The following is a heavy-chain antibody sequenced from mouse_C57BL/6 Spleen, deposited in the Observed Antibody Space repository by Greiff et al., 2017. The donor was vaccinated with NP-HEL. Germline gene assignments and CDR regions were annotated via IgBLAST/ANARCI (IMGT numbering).Heavy chain of an antibody. V-gene: IGHV1-64*01. J-gene: IGHJ3*01. CDR3: ARHSSWFAY. CDR1: GYTFTSYW. CDR2: IHPNSGST. Sequence: QVQLKQPGAELVKPGASVKLSCKASGYTFTSYWMHWVKQRPGQGLEWIGMIHPNSGSTNYNEKFKSKATLTVDKSSSTAYMQLSSLTSEDSAVYYCARHSSWFAYWGQGTLVTVSA.